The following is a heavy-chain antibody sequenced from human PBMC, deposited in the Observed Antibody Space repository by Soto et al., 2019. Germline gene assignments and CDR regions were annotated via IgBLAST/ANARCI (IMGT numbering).Heavy chain of an antibody. V-gene: IGHV1-46*01. D-gene: IGHD6-19*01. CDR3: TRSRQWLVRGGFDY. CDR2: INPGGGST. J-gene: IGHJ4*02. Sequence: QVQLVQSGAEVKKPGASVKVSCKASGYTFTSYYMHWVRQAPGQGLEWMGIINPGGGSTSYAQKFQGRVTMTRDTSTSTVYMELSSLRSEDTAMYYCTRSRQWLVRGGFDYWGQGTLVTVSS. CDR1: GYTFTSYY.